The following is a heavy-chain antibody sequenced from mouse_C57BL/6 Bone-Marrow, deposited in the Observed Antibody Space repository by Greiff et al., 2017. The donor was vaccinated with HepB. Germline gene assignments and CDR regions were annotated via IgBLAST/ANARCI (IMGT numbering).Heavy chain of an antibody. V-gene: IGHV1-63*01. CDR1: GYTFTNYW. CDR2: IYPGGGYT. CDR3: ARRSPYYYGSSDGY. J-gene: IGHJ2*01. D-gene: IGHD1-1*01. Sequence: QVQLQQSGAELVRPGPSVKMSCKASGYTFTNYWIGWAKQRPGHGLEWIGDIYPGGGYTNYNEKFKGKATLTADKSSSTAYMQFSSLTSEDSAIYYCARRSPYYYGSSDGYWGQGTTLTVSS.